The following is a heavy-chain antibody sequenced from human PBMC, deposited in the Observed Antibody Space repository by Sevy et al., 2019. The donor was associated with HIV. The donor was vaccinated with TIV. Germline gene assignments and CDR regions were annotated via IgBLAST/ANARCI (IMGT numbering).Heavy chain of an antibody. CDR1: GGSISGYY. V-gene: IGHV4-59*01. CDR2: IHYSGST. CDR3: ARKYSYGSNFDY. D-gene: IGHD5-18*01. Sequence: SETLSLTCTVSGGSISGYYWTWIRQSPGKGLEWIGYIHYSGSTNYNPSLEGRVTISGDTSKNHFSLRLTSVTAADTAVYYCARKYSYGSNFDYWGQGTLVTVSS. J-gene: IGHJ4*02.